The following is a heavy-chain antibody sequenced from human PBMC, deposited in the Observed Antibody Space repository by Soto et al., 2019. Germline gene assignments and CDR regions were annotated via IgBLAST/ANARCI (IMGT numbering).Heavy chain of an antibody. V-gene: IGHV1-69*13. CDR1: GGTFSSYA. Sequence: SVKVSCKASGGTFSSYAISWVRQAPGQGLEWMGGIIPIFGTANYAQKFQGRVTITADESTSTAYMELSSLRSEDTAVYYCAERPYYYDSSGYLPHDAFDIWGQGTMVTVSS. CDR3: AERPYYYDSSGYLPHDAFDI. D-gene: IGHD3-22*01. CDR2: IIPIFGTA. J-gene: IGHJ3*02.